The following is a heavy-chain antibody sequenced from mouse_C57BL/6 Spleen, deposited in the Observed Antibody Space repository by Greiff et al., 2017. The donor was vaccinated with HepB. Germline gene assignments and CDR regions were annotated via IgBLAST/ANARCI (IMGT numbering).Heavy chain of an antibody. Sequence: DVMLVESGGGLVKPGGSLKLSCAASGFTFSDYGMHWVRQAPEKGLEWVAYISSGSSTIYYADTVKGRFTISRDNAKNTLFLQMTSLRSEDTAMYYCAKGGYGNYFDYWGQGTTLTVSS. CDR1: GFTFSDYG. CDR3: AKGGYGNYFDY. CDR2: ISSGSSTI. V-gene: IGHV5-17*01. D-gene: IGHD2-1*01. J-gene: IGHJ2*01.